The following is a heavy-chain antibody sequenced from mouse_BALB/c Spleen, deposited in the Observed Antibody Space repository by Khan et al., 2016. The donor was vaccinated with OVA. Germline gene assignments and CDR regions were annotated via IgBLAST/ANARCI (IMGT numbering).Heavy chain of an antibody. J-gene: IGHJ2*01. D-gene: IGHD1-1*02. V-gene: IGHV1-5*01. CDR1: GFTFTTYW. CDR3: SRKGGGNDESWDY. Sequence: VQLQQPGTVLARPGASVKMSCKASGFTFTTYWMHWVKQTPGQGLEWIGTIYPGNSDTNYNQKFKGKAKLTAVTSTRTDYLELNSMKNDDSAVYYGSRKGGGNDESWDYWGQGTTLTVSS. CDR2: IYPGNSDT.